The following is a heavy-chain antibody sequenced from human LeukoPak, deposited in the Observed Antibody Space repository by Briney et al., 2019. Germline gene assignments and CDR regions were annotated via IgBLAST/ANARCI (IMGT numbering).Heavy chain of an antibody. CDR1: GFTFSSFT. CDR3: ARGDEASFDRVAFEY. D-gene: IGHD3-9*01. CDR2: ISGSSSYI. V-gene: IGHV3-21*01. J-gene: IGHJ4*02. Sequence: GGSLRLSCAASGFTFSSFTMHWVRQAPGKGLEWVSPISGSSSYIYYADSLEGRITISRDNTKRSLSLQIDNLRVEDTAVYYCARGDEASFDRVAFEYWGQGTLVTVSS.